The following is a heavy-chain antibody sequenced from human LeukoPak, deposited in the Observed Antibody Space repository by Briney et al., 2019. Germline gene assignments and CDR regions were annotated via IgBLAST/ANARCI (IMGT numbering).Heavy chain of an antibody. Sequence: GSSVKVSCKASGGTFSSYAISWVRQAPGQGLEWMGRIIPILGIANYAQKFQGRVTITADKSTSTAYMELSSLRSEDTAVYYCASTLYSGYDFRGDYFDYWGQGTLVTVSS. CDR3: ASTLYSGYDFRGDYFDY. CDR2: IIPILGIA. D-gene: IGHD5-12*01. CDR1: GGTFSSYA. J-gene: IGHJ4*02. V-gene: IGHV1-69*04.